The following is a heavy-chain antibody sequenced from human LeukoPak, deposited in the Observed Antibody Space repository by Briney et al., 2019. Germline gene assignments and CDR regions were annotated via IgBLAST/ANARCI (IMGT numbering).Heavy chain of an antibody. CDR1: GRPHRVYY. CDR2: IYRCGRP. V-gene: IGHV4-59*12. CDR3: ASGYSTRCGADCYYYGMDV. J-gene: IGHJ6*04. D-gene: IGHD5-18*01. Sequence: ASETLSLTCTLSGRPHRVYYCRWVRQPPGKGGVGLGYIYRCGRPNYNPSLEGRVTLPLDTSKNHVSLKLSSVTARDTAVYYCASGYSTRCGADCYYYGMDVWGKGTTVTVSS.